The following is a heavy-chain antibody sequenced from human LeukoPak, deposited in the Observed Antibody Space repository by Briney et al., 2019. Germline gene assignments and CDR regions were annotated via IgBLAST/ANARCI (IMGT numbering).Heavy chain of an antibody. CDR1: GYTFTSYG. J-gene: IGHJ6*02. CDR2: ISAYNGNT. D-gene: IGHD1-14*01. CDR3: AREETHHVYYGMDV. Sequence: ASVKVSCKASGYTFTSYGISWVRQAPRQGLEWMGWISAYNGNTNYAQKVQGRVTMTTDTSTSTAYMELRSLRSDDTAVYYCAREETHHVYYGMDVWGQGTMVTVSS. V-gene: IGHV1-18*01.